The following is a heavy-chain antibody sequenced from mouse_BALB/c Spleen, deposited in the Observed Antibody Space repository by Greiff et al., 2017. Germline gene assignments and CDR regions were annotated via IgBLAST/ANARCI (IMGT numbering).Heavy chain of an antibody. CDR2: IDPENGDT. CDR1: GFNIKDYY. J-gene: IGHJ3*01. Sequence: VHVKQSGAELVRSGASVKLSCTASGFNIKDYYMHWVKQRPEQGLEWIGWIDPENGDTEYAPKFQGKATMTADTSSNTAYLQLSSLTSEDTAVYYCNAMGYDGYYEGGLAYWGQGTLVTVSA. V-gene: IGHV14-4*02. D-gene: IGHD2-3*01. CDR3: NAMGYDGYYEGGLAY.